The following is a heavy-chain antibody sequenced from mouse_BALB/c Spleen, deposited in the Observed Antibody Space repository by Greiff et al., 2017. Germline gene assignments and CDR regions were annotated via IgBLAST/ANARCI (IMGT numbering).Heavy chain of an antibody. V-gene: IGHV5-6-5*01. D-gene: IGHD1-2*01. CDR2: ISSGGST. CDR3: ARGSLLRTDY. J-gene: IGHJ2*01. CDR1: GFTFSSYA. Sequence: EVQLQESGGGLVKPGGSLKLSCAASGFTFSSYAMSWVRQTPEKRLEWVASISSGGSTYYPDSVKGRFTISRDNARNILYLQMSSLRSEDTAMYYCARGSLLRTDYWGQGTTLTVSS.